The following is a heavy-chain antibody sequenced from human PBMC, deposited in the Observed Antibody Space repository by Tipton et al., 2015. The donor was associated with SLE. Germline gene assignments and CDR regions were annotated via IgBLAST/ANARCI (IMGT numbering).Heavy chain of an antibody. CDR2: IYNSGST. V-gene: IGHV4-59*11. CDR1: GTSISSHY. CDR3: ARIPDISGWPFDY. Sequence: TLSLTCSVSGTSISSHYWSWIRQPPGKGLEWIGEIYNSGSTNYNPSFKSRVTISVDTSKNEFFLKMSSVSAADTAVYYCARIPDISGWPFDYWGQGTLVTVSS. J-gene: IGHJ4*02. D-gene: IGHD6-19*01.